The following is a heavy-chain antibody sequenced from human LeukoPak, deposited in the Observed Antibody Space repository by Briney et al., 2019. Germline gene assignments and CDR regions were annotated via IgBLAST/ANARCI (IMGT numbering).Heavy chain of an antibody. CDR1: GFTFSSYD. V-gene: IGHV3-30*18. CDR3: AKGRVEHCSGGNCYRNFDY. Sequence: GRSLRLSCAASGFTFSSYDMHWVRQAPGEGLEWVTVISSDGSNTNYADSVKGRLTISRDNSKNTLNLQMNSLRPEDTAVYYCAKGRVEHCSGGNCYRNFDYWGQGTLVTVSS. D-gene: IGHD2-15*01. CDR2: ISSDGSNT. J-gene: IGHJ4*02.